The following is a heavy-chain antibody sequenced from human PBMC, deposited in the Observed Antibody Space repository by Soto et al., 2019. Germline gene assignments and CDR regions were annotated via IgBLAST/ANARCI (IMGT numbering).Heavy chain of an antibody. D-gene: IGHD2-2*01. Sequence: HPGGSLRLSCAASGFTFSSYAMHWVRQAPGKGLEWVAVISYDGSNKYYADSVKGRFTISRDNSKNTLYLQMNSLRAEDTAVYYCARDVGVDPYYYYGMDVWGQGTTVTVPS. CDR2: ISYDGSNK. J-gene: IGHJ6*02. CDR3: ARDVGVDPYYYYGMDV. CDR1: GFTFSSYA. V-gene: IGHV3-30-3*01.